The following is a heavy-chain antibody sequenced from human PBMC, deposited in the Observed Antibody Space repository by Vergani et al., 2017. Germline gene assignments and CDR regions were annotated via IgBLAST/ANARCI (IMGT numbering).Heavy chain of an antibody. CDR2: INPSGGHT. D-gene: IGHD3-9*01. J-gene: IGHJ6*02. CDR1: GYTFSNYY. V-gene: IGHV1-46*01. CDR3: ARDFPWDYDIMTGPLGYFYAMDV. Sequence: QVQVVQSGAEVKKSGASVKVSCKTSGYTFSNYYMHWVRQAPGQGLEWMGIINPSGGHTNYAQKFQGRVTMTRDTSTSTVYMELSSLRSDDTAVYYCARDFPWDYDIMTGPLGYFYAMDVWGQGTAVTVS.